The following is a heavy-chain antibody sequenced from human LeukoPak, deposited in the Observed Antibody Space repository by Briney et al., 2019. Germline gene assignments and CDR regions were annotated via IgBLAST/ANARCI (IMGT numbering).Heavy chain of an antibody. CDR2: IYYSGST. Sequence: SETLSLTCTVSGGSISSSSYYWGWIRQPPGKGLEWIGSIYYSGSTYYNPSLKSRVTISVDTSKNQFSLKLSSVTAADTAVYYCARLIVVVPAAIWDWFDPWGQGTLVTVSS. J-gene: IGHJ5*02. CDR3: ARLIVVVPAAIWDWFDP. CDR1: GGSISSSSYY. V-gene: IGHV4-39*07. D-gene: IGHD2-2*01.